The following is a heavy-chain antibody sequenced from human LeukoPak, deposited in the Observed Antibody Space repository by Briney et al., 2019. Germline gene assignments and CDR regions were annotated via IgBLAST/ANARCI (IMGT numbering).Heavy chain of an antibody. CDR2: IRYDGSNK. D-gene: IGHD2-21*01. J-gene: IGHJ4*02. CDR3: AREVAFGWCLDY. CDR1: GFTFSSYG. V-gene: IGHV3-30*02. Sequence: GGSLRLSCAASGFTFSSYGMHWVRQAPDKGLEWVAFIRYDGSNKYYADSVKGRFTISRDNSKNTLYLQMNSLRAEDTAVYYCAREVAFGWCLDYWGQGTLVTVSS.